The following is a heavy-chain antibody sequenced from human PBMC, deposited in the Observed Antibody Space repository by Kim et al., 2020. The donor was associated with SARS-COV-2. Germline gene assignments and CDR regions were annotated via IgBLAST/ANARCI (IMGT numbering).Heavy chain of an antibody. CDR1: GGSISSGSYY. CDR3: ARDYFDWLGDAFDI. J-gene: IGHJ3*02. V-gene: IGHV4-61*02. Sequence: SETLSLTCTVSGGSISSGSYYWSWIRQPAGKGLEWIGRIYTSGSTNYNPSLKSRVTISVDTSKNQFSLKLSSVTAADTAVYYCARDYFDWLGDAFDIWGQGTMVTVSS. CDR2: IYTSGST. D-gene: IGHD3-9*01.